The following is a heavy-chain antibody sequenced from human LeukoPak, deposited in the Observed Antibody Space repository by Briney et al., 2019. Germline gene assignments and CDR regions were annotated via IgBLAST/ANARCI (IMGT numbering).Heavy chain of an antibody. J-gene: IGHJ6*02. D-gene: IGHD3-10*01. CDR3: ARDGAPYYYGSGSQGGMDV. Sequence: SETLSLTCTVSGGSISSYYWRWIRQPAGQGLEWIGRIYTSGSTNYNPSLKSRVTMSVDTSKNQFSLKLSSVTAADTAVYYCARDGAPYYYGSGSQGGMDVWGQGTTVTVSS. CDR2: IYTSGST. V-gene: IGHV4-4*07. CDR1: GGSISSYY.